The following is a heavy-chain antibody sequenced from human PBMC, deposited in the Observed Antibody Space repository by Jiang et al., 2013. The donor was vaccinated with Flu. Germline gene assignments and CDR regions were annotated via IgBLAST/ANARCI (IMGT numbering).Heavy chain of an antibody. J-gene: IGHJ1*01. D-gene: IGHD4-17*01. Sequence: KPTQTLTLTCTFSGFSLSSSEVGVGWIRQPPGKALEWLALIFWDDDKRYSPSLKSRLTITKDTSKNQVILTMTNMDPVDQATYYCASHHYGDYIFQHWGQGTLVTVSS. CDR3: ASHHYGDYIFQH. CDR2: IFWDDDK. CDR1: GFSLSSSEVG. V-gene: IGHV2-5*02.